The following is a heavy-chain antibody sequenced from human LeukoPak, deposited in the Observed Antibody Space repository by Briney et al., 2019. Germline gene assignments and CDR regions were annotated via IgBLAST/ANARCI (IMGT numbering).Heavy chain of an antibody. CDR2: MNPNSGNT. CDR3: ARSGYSSGWYGRAFDI. Sequence: ASVKVSCKAFGYTFTSYDINWVRQATGQGLEWMGWMNPNSGNTGYAQKFQGRVTMTRNTSISTAYMELSSLRSEDTAVYYCARSGYSSGWYGRAFDIWGQGTMVTVSS. V-gene: IGHV1-8*01. D-gene: IGHD6-19*01. J-gene: IGHJ3*02. CDR1: GYTFTSYD.